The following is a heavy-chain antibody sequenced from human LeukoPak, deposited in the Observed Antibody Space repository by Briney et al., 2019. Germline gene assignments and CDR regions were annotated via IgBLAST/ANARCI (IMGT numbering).Heavy chain of an antibody. CDR2: IGYDGSNK. D-gene: IGHD3-22*01. J-gene: IGHJ4*02. CDR3: GKDIFASDYYDSGGYTLDY. Sequence: GGSLRLSCAASGFTFSSYGMHWVRQAPGKGLEWVAFIGYDGSNKYYADSVKGRFTISRDNAKNYLYLQMSSLSTEDTALYYCGKDIFASDYYDSGGYTLDYWGQGTLVTVSS. V-gene: IGHV3-30*02. CDR1: GFTFSSYG.